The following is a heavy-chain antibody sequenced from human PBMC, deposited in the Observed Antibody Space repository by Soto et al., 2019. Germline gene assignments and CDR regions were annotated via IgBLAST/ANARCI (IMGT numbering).Heavy chain of an antibody. Sequence: PGESLKISCKGSGYRFTSYWIGWVRQMPGKGLEWMGIIYPGDSDTRYSPSFQGQVTISADESINTAYLQWSSLKASDTAMYYCARLYHHDGYARSAGDFDFWGQGTQVTVSS. V-gene: IGHV5-51*01. CDR1: GYRFTSYW. D-gene: IGHD3-16*01. CDR3: ARLYHHDGYARSAGDFDF. CDR2: IYPGDSDT. J-gene: IGHJ4*02.